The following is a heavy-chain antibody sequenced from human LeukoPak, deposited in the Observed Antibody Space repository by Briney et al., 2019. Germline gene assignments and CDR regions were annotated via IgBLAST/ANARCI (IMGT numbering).Heavy chain of an antibody. CDR3: ARTSSAVNTKGLDS. Sequence: GGSLRLSCAASVFAASSNYMTWVRQAPGAGLEWVSVVYSGGSTEYADSVKGRFTISRDNSKNTLYLQVNSLRAEDTAVYYCARTSSAVNTKGLDSWGQGTLVTVSS. V-gene: IGHV3-53*01. CDR1: VFAASSNY. J-gene: IGHJ4*02. CDR2: VYSGGST. D-gene: IGHD6-13*01.